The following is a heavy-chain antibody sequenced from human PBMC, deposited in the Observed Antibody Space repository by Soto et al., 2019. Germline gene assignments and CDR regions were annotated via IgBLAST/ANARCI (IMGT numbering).Heavy chain of an antibody. D-gene: IGHD4-4*01. Sequence: QVQLVESGGGVVQPGRSLRLSCAASGFTFSSYAMHWVRQAPGKGLEWVAVISYDGSNKYYADSVKGRFTISRDNSKNTLYLQMNSLRAEDTAVYYCARDGRTVTTVWSMDVWGQGTTVTVSS. CDR3: ARDGRTVTTVWSMDV. CDR1: GFTFSSYA. CDR2: ISYDGSNK. J-gene: IGHJ6*02. V-gene: IGHV3-30-3*01.